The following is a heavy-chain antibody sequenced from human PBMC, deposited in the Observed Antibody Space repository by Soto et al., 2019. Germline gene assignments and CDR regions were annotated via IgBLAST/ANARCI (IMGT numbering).Heavy chain of an antibody. V-gene: IGHV3-30*18. D-gene: IGHD6-19*01. J-gene: IGHJ4*02. Sequence: VQLVEAGGGVVQPGRSLRLSCAASGFTFSDYAMHWVRQAPGKGLEWVAVVSHDGRNTHYADSVKGRFTISRDSSKNTVSVETTSLRADDTAVYYCAKGGRQWLVTSDFNYWGQGALVTVSS. CDR1: GFTFSDYA. CDR2: VSHDGRNT. CDR3: AKGGRQWLVTSDFNY.